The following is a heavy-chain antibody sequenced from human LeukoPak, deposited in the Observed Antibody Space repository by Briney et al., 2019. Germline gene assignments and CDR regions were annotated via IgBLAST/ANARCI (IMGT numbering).Heavy chain of an antibody. CDR1: GGSFSGYY. CDR3: ARDPSPDYDFWSGRGDY. D-gene: IGHD3-3*01. V-gene: IGHV4-38-2*02. Sequence: SETLSLTCAVYGGSFSGYYWGWIRQPPGKGLEWIGSIYHSGSTYYNPSLKSRVTISVDTSKNQFSLKLSSVTAADTAVYYCARDPSPDYDFWSGRGDYWGQGTLVTVSS. CDR2: IYHSGST. J-gene: IGHJ4*02.